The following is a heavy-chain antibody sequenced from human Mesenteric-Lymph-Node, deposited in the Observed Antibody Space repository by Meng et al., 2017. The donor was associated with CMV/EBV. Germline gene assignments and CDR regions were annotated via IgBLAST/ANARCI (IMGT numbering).Heavy chain of an antibody. Sequence: ASVKVSCKASGYTFTSYYMHWVRQAPGQGLEWMGWISAYNGNTNYAQKVQGRVTMTTDTSTTTAYMDLRSLRSDDTAVYYCARDRGPSGYNDGSGYHPNPYYFDYWGQGTLVTVSS. J-gene: IGHJ4*02. V-gene: IGHV1-18*04. D-gene: IGHD3-22*01. CDR1: GYTFTSYY. CDR2: ISAYNGNT. CDR3: ARDRGPSGYNDGSGYHPNPYYFDY.